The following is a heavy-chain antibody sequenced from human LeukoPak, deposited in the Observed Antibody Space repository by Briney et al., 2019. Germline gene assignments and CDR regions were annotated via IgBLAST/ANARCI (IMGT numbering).Heavy chain of an antibody. J-gene: IGHJ3*02. CDR3: ARVRYCSSTSCSIYDAFDI. CDR1: GDSVSSNSAA. D-gene: IGHD2-2*01. Sequence: SQTLSLTCAISGDSVSSNSAAWNWIRQSPSRGLEWPGRTYYRSKWYNDYAVSVKSRITINPDTSKNQFSLQLNSVTPEDTAVYYCARVRYCSSTSCSIYDAFDIWGQGTMVTVSS. CDR2: TYYRSKWYN. V-gene: IGHV6-1*01.